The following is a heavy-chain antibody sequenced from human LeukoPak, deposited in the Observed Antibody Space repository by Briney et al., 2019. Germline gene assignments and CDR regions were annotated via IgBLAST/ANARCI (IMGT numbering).Heavy chain of an antibody. CDR1: GFTFSNFW. CDR2: IYGGGNI. J-gene: IGHJ4*02. D-gene: IGHD5-24*01. CDR3: ARGAGYNYPYYFDY. Sequence: PGGSLRLSCAASGFTFSNFWMNWVRQAPGKGLEWVSVIYGGGNIYYADSVKGRFTISRDNSKNTLYLQMNSLRAEDTAVYYCARGAGYNYPYYFDYWGQGTLVTVSS. V-gene: IGHV3-53*01.